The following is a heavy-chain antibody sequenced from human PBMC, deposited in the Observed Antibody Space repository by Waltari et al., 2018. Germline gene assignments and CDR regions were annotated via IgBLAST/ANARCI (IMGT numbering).Heavy chain of an antibody. J-gene: IGHJ4*02. CDR2: IISSSSYI. D-gene: IGHD3-22*01. CDR1: GFTFSSES. CDR3: ARLNHYYDSSGYFDY. Sequence: AAGFTFSSESMNWVGQPPGKGLEWASSIISSSSYIYYADSVKSRYTISRDNAENALYMQMNSLSAEDTAVYYCARLNHYYDSSGYFDYWGQGNLLTVSS. V-gene: IGHV3-21*01.